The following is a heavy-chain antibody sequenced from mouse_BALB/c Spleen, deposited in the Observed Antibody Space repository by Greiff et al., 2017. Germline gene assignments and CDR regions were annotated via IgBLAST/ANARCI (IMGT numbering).Heavy chain of an antibody. CDR3: ARGQLVCYGMDY. D-gene: IGHD4-1*02. V-gene: IGHV1-80*01. Sequence: QVQLQQSGAELVRPGSSVKLSCTASGYAFSSYWMYWVKQRPGQGLEWIGQIYPGGGDTNYNGKFKGRATLTADKSTSTAYMQLSSLTSEDTAVYYCARGQLVCYGMDYWGQGTSVTVSA. CDR1: GYAFSSYW. CDR2: IYPGGGDT. J-gene: IGHJ4*01.